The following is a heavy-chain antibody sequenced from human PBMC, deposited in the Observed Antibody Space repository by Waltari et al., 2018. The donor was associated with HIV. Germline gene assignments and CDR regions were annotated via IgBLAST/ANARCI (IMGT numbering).Heavy chain of an antibody. CDR3: ARALISPVVVTAYDAFDI. CDR2: IYHSGST. Sequence: QVQLQESGPGLVKPSETLSLTCAVSGYSISSGYYWGWIRQPPGTGLEWIGSIYHSGSTYYNPSLKSRVTISVDTSKNQFSLKLSSVTAADTAVYYCARALISPVVVTAYDAFDIWGQGTMVTVSS. V-gene: IGHV4-38-2*01. CDR1: GYSISSGYY. J-gene: IGHJ3*02. D-gene: IGHD2-21*02.